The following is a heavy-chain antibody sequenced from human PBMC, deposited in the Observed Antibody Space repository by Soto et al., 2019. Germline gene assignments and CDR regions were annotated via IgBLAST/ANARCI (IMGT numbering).Heavy chain of an antibody. Sequence: GGSLSLSCAASGFTFRSYGMHWVRQAPGKGLEWVAVIWYDGSNKYYADSVKGRFTISRDNSKNTLYLQMNSLRAEDTAVYYCARDKYYYDSSGSFDYWGQGTLVTVSS. CDR1: GFTFRSYG. D-gene: IGHD3-22*01. CDR2: IWYDGSNK. CDR3: ARDKYYYDSSGSFDY. J-gene: IGHJ4*02. V-gene: IGHV3-33*01.